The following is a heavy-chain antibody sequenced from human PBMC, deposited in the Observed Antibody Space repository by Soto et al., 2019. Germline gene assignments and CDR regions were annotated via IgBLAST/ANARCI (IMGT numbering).Heavy chain of an antibody. D-gene: IGHD1-26*01. Sequence: QVQLQQWGAGLLKPSETLSLTCAVYGGSFSGYYWSWIRQPPGKGLEWIGEINHSVSTNYNPSLKRGVPISVGTSKKQSSLKLGAGTAADTAGYYYARGTARRWYRVNINGGARSVWFYPWGQGTLV. CDR1: GGSFSGYY. J-gene: IGHJ5*02. V-gene: IGHV4-34*01. CDR2: INHSVST. CDR3: ARGTARRWYRVNINGGARSVWFYP.